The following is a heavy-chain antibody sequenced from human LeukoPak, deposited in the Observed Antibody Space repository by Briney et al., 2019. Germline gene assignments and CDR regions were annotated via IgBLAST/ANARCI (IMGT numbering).Heavy chain of an antibody. CDR1: GYTFTGYY. J-gene: IGHJ4*02. Sequence: SVKVSCKASGYTFTGYYMHWLRQAPGQGLEWMGRIIPIFGTANYAQKFQGRVTITTDESTSTAYMELSSLRSEDTAVYYCARARYDFWSGYYPFDYWGQGTLVTVSS. V-gene: IGHV1-69*05. CDR3: ARARYDFWSGYYPFDY. D-gene: IGHD3-3*01. CDR2: IIPIFGTA.